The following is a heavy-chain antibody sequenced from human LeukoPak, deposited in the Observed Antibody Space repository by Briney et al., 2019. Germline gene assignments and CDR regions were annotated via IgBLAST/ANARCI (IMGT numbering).Heavy chain of an antibody. CDR1: GFTFSSYS. V-gene: IGHV3-21*01. CDR2: ISSSSSYI. D-gene: IGHD5-12*01. J-gene: IGHJ3*02. CDR3: ARGRGYSGYPDAFDI. Sequence: SGGSLRLSCAASGFTFSSYSMNWVRQAPGKGLEWVSSISSSSSYIYYADSVKGRFTISRDNAKNSLYLQMNSLRAEDTAVYYCARGRGYSGYPDAFDIWGQGTMVTVSS.